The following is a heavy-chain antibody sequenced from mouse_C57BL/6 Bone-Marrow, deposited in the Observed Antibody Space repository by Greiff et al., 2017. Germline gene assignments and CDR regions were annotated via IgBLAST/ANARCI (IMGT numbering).Heavy chain of an antibody. V-gene: IGHV5-4*01. J-gene: IGHJ2*01. D-gene: IGHD1-1*01. Sequence: EVKVVESFAFLFNPLLSLKLSCAASGFTFSSYAMSWVRQTPEQRLEWVATISVGGSYTYYPDNVKGRFTISRANAKNNRYLQMSHLKSEDTALYYCARDKATVEAYYFDYWGQGTTLTVSS. CDR2: ISVGGSYT. CDR1: GFTFSSYA. CDR3: ARDKATVEAYYFDY.